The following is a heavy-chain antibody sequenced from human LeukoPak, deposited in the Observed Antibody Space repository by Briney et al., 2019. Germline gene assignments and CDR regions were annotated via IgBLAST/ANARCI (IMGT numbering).Heavy chain of an antibody. Sequence: GASVNVSFKASGYTFTSYGISWVRQAPGQGLEWMGWISAYNGNTNYARRLQARVTMPTETSTSTAYMELRSLRSDDTAVYYCARYCSGGSCPVDYWGQGTLVTVSS. CDR2: ISAYNGNT. CDR3: ARYCSGGSCPVDY. CDR1: GYTFTSYG. V-gene: IGHV1-18*04. D-gene: IGHD2-15*01. J-gene: IGHJ4*02.